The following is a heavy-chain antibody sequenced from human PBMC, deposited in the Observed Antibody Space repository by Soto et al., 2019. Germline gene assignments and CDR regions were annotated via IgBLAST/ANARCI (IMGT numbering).Heavy chain of an antibody. CDR1: GYTFTSYG. CDR2: ISAYNGNT. D-gene: IGHD3-22*01. J-gene: IGHJ3*02. V-gene: IGHV1-18*04. Sequence: QVQLVQSGAEVKKPGASVKVSCKASGYTFTSYGISWVRQAPGQGREWMGWISAYNGNTNYAQKLQGRVTMTTDTSTSTAYMELRSLRSDDTAVYYCARDGDYDSSGYPDAFDIWGQGTMVTVSS. CDR3: ARDGDYDSSGYPDAFDI.